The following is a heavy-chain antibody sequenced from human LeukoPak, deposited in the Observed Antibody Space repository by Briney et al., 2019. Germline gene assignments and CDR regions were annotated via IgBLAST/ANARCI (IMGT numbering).Heavy chain of an antibody. CDR3: AYRGGYSNYYMDV. CDR2: INPNSGGT. D-gene: IGHD1-14*01. J-gene: IGHJ6*03. Sequence: ASVKVSCKASGYTFTGYYIHWVRQAPGQGLEWMGWINPNSGGTKFAQKFQGRVTMTRDTSISTAYMELSRLRSDDTAVYYCAYRGGYSNYYMDVWGKGTRVTVSS. V-gene: IGHV1-2*02. CDR1: GYTFTGYY.